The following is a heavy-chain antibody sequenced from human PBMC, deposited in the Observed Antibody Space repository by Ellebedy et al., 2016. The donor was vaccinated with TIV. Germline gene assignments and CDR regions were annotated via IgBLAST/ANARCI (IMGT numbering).Heavy chain of an antibody. J-gene: IGHJ4*02. Sequence: ASVKVSXXASGYRLSNYYIHWMRQAPGQGLEWVGVIDPSGGGTTYSQKFQGRLLVTRDTSTSTVYMDLSSLRSDDTALYYCARYHSSGDDYWGQGTLVTVSS. V-gene: IGHV1-46*01. CDR1: GYRLSNYY. D-gene: IGHD3-22*01. CDR2: IDPSGGGT. CDR3: ARYHSSGDDY.